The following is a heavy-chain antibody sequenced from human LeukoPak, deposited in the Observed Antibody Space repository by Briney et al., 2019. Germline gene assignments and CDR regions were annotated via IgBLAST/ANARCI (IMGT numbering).Heavy chain of an antibody. Sequence: GSLRLSCAASGFTFSSYGMHWVRQAPGKGLEWVAVISYDGSNKYYADPVKGRFTISRDNSKNTLYLQMNSLRAEDTAVYYCAKVGPPRYSSSWYGVDYWGQGTLVTVSS. J-gene: IGHJ4*02. CDR1: GFTFSSYG. V-gene: IGHV3-30*18. CDR3: AKVGPPRYSSSWYGVDY. CDR2: ISYDGSNK. D-gene: IGHD6-13*01.